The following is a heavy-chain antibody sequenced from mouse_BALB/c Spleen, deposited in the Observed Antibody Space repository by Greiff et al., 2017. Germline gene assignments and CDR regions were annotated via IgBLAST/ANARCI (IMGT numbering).Heavy chain of an antibody. CDR3: ARYYYGSSYGWFAY. D-gene: IGHD1-1*01. J-gene: IGHJ3*01. V-gene: IGHV3-8*02. CDR1: GDSITSGY. Sequence: EVQRVESGPSLVKPSQTLSLTCSVTGDSITSGYWNWIRKFPGNKLEYMGYISYSGSTYYNPSLKSRISITRDTSKNQYYLQLNSVTTEDTATYYCARYYYGSSYGWFAYWGQGTLVTVSA. CDR2: ISYSGST.